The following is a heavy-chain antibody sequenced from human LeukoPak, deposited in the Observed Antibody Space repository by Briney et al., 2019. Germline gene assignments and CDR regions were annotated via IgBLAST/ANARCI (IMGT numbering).Heavy chain of an antibody. D-gene: IGHD3-22*01. J-gene: IGHJ4*02. CDR1: GYTFSNYG. CDR2: ISAYNGNT. CDR3: ARGLPPRRNYDSRGYYSYYFDY. Sequence: GASVKVSCKASGYTFSNYGISWVRQAPGQGLEWMGWISAYNGNTKYAQKFQGRVTLTTDTSTSTAYMGLRSLRSDDTAVYYCARGLPPRRNYDSRGYYSYYFDYWGQGTLVTVSS. V-gene: IGHV1-18*01.